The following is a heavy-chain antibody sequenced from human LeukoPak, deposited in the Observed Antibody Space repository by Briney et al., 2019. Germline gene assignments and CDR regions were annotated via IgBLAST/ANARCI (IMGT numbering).Heavy chain of an antibody. CDR1: GGIFSSYA. CDR2: IIPIFGIA. CDR3: ARDTPNTMVRGVIITKSYYYYGMDV. D-gene: IGHD3-10*01. Sequence: CSVKVSCRASGGIFSSYAISWVRQAPGQGVEWMGRIIPIFGIANYAQKFQGRVTITADKSTSTAYMELSSLRSEDTAVYYCARDTPNTMVRGVIITKSYYYYGMDVWGQGTTVTVSS. V-gene: IGHV1-69*04. J-gene: IGHJ6*02.